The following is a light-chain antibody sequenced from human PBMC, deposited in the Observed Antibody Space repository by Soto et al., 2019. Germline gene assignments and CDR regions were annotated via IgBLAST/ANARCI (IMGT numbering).Light chain of an antibody. V-gene: IGLV2-14*01. CDR1: SSDVGGYNY. J-gene: IGLJ1*01. Sequence: QSVLTQPPSASGSPGQSVTISSTGTSSDVGGYNYGSWYQQHPGKAPKLMIYDVSKRPSGVSNRFSGSKSGNTASLTISGLQAEDEADYYCSSYTSSSTYVFGTGTKVTVL. CDR2: DVS. CDR3: SSYTSSSTYV.